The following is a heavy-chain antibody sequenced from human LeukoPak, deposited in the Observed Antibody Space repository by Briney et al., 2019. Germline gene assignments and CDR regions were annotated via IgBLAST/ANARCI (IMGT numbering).Heavy chain of an antibody. CDR3: ARGRCSYGWHDS. CDR1: GGSIGTSAYY. V-gene: IGHV4-31*03. CDR2: ISDSGST. J-gene: IGHJ5*01. Sequence: SETLSLTCTVSGGSIGTSAYYWNWIRQHPGKGLEWIGFISDSGSTLYNPSLKSRVTISSDTSKGQFSLKLTSVTAADMAVYYCARGRCSYGWHDSWGQGTLVIVSS. D-gene: IGHD3-16*01.